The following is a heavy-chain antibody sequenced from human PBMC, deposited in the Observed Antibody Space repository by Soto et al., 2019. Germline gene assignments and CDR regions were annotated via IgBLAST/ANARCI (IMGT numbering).Heavy chain of an antibody. CDR2: FIPSFPAP. CDR1: GGTIKTYT. Sequence: VQFVQSGAELKKPGSSVRVSCRASGGTIKTYTLSWVRQAPGQGLEWMGAFIPSFPAPNFAQRFKGRLTLTADESTITGFMELSGLRPEDTALYCCATGEVVPSFPNWLDTWGQGTHVIVSS. D-gene: IGHD2-21*01. V-gene: IGHV1-69*12. CDR3: ATGEVVPSFPNWLDT. J-gene: IGHJ5*02.